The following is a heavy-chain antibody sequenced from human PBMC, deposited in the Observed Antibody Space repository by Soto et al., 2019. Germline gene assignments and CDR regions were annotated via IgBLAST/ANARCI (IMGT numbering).Heavy chain of an antibody. CDR2: IYPGDSDT. CDR3: ARPSGSSWFPVAFDI. J-gene: IGHJ3*02. D-gene: IGHD6-13*01. Sequence: PGESLKISCKGSGYSFTSYWIGWVRQMPGKGLEWMGIIYPGDSDTRYSPSFQGQVTISADKSISTAYLQWSSLKASDTAMYYCARPSGSSWFPVAFDIWGQGTMVTVSS. V-gene: IGHV5-51*01. CDR1: GYSFTSYW.